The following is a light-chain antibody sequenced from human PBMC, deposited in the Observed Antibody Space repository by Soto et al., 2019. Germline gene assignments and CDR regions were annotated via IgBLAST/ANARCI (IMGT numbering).Light chain of an antibody. Sequence: EIVLTQSPGTLSLSPGARATLSCRASQSVSRNSLAWYQQQPGQAPRLLIYGASSRATDIPDRFSGSGSGTYLTLIVSRLEPEDFGVYFCQQYGTSPPTCGPGTKVDIK. CDR3: QQYGTSPPT. J-gene: IGKJ3*01. CDR2: GAS. V-gene: IGKV3-20*01. CDR1: QSVSRNS.